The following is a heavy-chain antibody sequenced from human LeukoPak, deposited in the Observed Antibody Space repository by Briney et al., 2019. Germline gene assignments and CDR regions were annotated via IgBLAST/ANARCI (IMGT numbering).Heavy chain of an antibody. CDR2: ISSDGSTI. D-gene: IGHD1-26*01. V-gene: IGHV3-74*01. CDR3: ARGSGSYSWVSFDY. CDR1: GFTFSSSW. J-gene: IGHJ4*02. Sequence: GGSLRLSCAASGFTFSSSWMHWVRQAPGKGLVWVSHISSDGSTISYADSVKGRFTISRDNAKNTLYLQMNSLRDEDTAVYYCARGSGSYSWVSFDYWGQGTLVTVSS.